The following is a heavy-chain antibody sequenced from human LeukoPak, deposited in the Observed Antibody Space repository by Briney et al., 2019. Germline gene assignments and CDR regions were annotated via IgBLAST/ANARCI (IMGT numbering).Heavy chain of an antibody. CDR3: AKERGVSKPFDY. J-gene: IGHJ4*02. Sequence: TGGSLRLSCAVSGFTFSTYGMNWVRQAPGKGLEWVSAISDNGERTYYADSVKGRFTISRDNSKSTLYLQMNSLRADDTAVYYCAKERGVSKPFDYWGQGTLVTVSS. CDR1: GFTFSTYG. V-gene: IGHV3-23*01. CDR2: ISDNGERT. D-gene: IGHD2-8*02.